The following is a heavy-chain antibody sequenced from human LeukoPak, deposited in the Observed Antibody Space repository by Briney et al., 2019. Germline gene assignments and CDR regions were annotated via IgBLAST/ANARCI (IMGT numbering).Heavy chain of an antibody. CDR1: GFTFSSYS. Sequence: GGSLRLSCAASGFTFSSYSMNWVRQAPGKGLEWVSSISSSSSYIYYADSVKGRFTISRDNAKNSLYLQMNSLRAEDTAVYYCARDTGYCSSTSCYFYYFDYWGQGTLVTVPS. J-gene: IGHJ4*02. V-gene: IGHV3-21*01. CDR2: ISSSSSYI. D-gene: IGHD2-2*01. CDR3: ARDTGYCSSTSCYFYYFDY.